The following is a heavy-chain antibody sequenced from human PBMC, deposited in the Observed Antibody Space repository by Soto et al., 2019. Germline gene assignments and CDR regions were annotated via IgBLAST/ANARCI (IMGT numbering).Heavy chain of an antibody. CDR1: GFTFSSYA. V-gene: IGHV3-23*01. Sequence: GGSLRLSCAASGFTFSSYAMSWVRQAPGKGLEWVSAISGSGGSTYYADSVKGRFTISRDNSKNTLYLQMNSLRAEDTAVYYCAKDLRFSYGHNWFDPWGQGTLVTVSS. CDR2: ISGSGGST. D-gene: IGHD5-18*01. CDR3: AKDLRFSYGHNWFDP. J-gene: IGHJ5*02.